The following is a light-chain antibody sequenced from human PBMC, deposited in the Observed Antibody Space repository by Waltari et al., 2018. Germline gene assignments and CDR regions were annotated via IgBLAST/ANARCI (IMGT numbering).Light chain of an antibody. CDR1: NSNIGNNY. CDR3: GTWDSSLSGAV. J-gene: IGLJ7*01. Sequence: QSVLTQPPSVSAAPGQRVTISCSGGNSNIGNNYVSWYRQFPGTAPKLLIYEVMGRPSGIPGRFSGSKSGTSATLDITGLQAGDEADYYCGTWDSSLSGAVFGGGTHLTVL. CDR2: EVM. V-gene: IGLV1-51*02.